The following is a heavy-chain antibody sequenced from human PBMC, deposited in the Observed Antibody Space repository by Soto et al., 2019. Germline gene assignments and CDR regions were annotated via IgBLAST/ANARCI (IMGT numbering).Heavy chain of an antibody. D-gene: IGHD5-12*01. CDR3: ARGQSIVAAIDYFDY. Sequence: SQTLSLTCSVSGAYVSSAGYSWSLIRQPPGKGLEWIGYVYQSGRTYGSVTTSYNPSLKSRVTISVDRSTNQFSLKLISVTAADTAVYFCARGQSIVAAIDYFDYWGQGSLVTVSS. CDR2: VYQSGRT. J-gene: IGHJ4*02. V-gene: IGHV4-30-4*07. CDR1: GAYVSSAGYS.